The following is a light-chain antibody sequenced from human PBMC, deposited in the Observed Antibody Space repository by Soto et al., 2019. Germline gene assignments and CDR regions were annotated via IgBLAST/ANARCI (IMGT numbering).Light chain of an antibody. CDR3: MQALQSRPGWT. V-gene: IGKV2-28*01. CDR1: QSLLDGNSYTF. CDR2: LVS. Sequence: DIVLTQSPLSLSVTPGESASISCRSSQSLLDGNSYTFLDWYLQKPGQPPQLLIYLVSHRASGVPDRFSGSGSGTDFRLTISSFEAEDVGIYYCMQALQSRPGWTFVQGTQVQI. J-gene: IGKJ1*01.